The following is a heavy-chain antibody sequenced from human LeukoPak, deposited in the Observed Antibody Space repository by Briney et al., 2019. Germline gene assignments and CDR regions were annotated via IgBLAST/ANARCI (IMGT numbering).Heavy chain of an antibody. CDR3: ARGKMLDY. Sequence: SETLSLTCAVYGGSFSGYYWSWIRQPPGKGLEWIGEINHSGSTNYNPSLKSRVTISVDTSKNQFSLKLSSVTAADTAVYYCARGKMLDYWGQGTLVTVSS. D-gene: IGHD3-10*02. V-gene: IGHV4-34*01. J-gene: IGHJ4*02. CDR2: INHSGST. CDR1: GGSFSGYY.